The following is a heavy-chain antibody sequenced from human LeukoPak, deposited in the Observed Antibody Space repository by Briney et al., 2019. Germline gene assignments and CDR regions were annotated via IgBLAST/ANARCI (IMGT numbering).Heavy chain of an antibody. V-gene: IGHV1-2*02. J-gene: IGHJ4*02. CDR2: INPNSGGT. D-gene: IGHD5-18*01. CDR3: ARAGYSYGYGVYFDY. Sequence: ASVKVSCKASGYTFTGHFMHWVRQAPGQGLEWMGWINPNSGGTNYAQKFQGRVTMTRDTSISTAYMQLSWLRSDDTAVYYCARAGYSYGYGVYFDYWGQGTLVTVSS. CDR1: GYTFTGHF.